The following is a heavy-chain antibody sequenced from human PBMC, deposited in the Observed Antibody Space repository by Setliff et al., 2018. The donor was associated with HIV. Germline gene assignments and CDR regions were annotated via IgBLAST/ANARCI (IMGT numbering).Heavy chain of an antibody. D-gene: IGHD3-3*02. J-gene: IGHJ4*02. V-gene: IGHV3-11*01. Sequence: PAETLSLTCTVSGDAITTGVYYWSWVRLAPGKGLEWVADISSDGSVINYAESVKGRFTISRDNSKNTLYLQMNSLRPEDTAVYYCAKVDNGHFLSHSCRDFDYWGQGTLVTVSS. CDR2: ISSDGSVI. CDR3: AKVDNGHFLSHSCRDFDY. CDR1: GDAITTGVYY.